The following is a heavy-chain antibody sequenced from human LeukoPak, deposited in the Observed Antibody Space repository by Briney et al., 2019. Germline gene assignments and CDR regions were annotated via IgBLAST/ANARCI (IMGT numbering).Heavy chain of an antibody. Sequence: GGSLRLSCAASGLTISGFWMHWVRQVPGAGLLWVARMNSAGTTINYADSVKGRFTISRDNVRNTLHLQMNNLGLEDTAVYFCIREVQVRASASLGLWGRGTLVTVS. CDR1: GLTISGFW. J-gene: IGHJ4*01. CDR3: IREVQVRASASLGL. CDR2: MNSAGTTI. V-gene: IGHV3-74*01. D-gene: IGHD1-1*01.